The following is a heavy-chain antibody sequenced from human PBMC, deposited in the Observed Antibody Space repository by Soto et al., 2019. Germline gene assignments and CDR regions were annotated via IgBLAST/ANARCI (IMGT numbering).Heavy chain of an antibody. CDR1: GFTFSSYG. CDR2: IWYDGSNK. CDR3: ARDPSDIVLMVFAIPPDYGMDV. V-gene: IGHV3-33*01. J-gene: IGHJ6*02. Sequence: PGGSLRLSCAASGFTFSSYGMHWVRQAPGKGLEWVAVIWYDGSNKYYADSVKGRFTISRDNSKNTLYLQMNSLRAEDTAVYYCARDPSDIVLMVFAIPPDYGMDVWGQGTTVTVS. D-gene: IGHD2-8*01.